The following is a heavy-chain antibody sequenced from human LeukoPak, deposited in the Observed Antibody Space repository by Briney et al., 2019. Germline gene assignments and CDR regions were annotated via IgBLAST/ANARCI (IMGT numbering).Heavy chain of an antibody. Sequence: GGSLRLSCAASGFTFSSYAMHWVRQAPGKGREWVAVISYDGSNKYYADSVKGRFTISRDNSNNTLYLQMNSLRAEDTAVYYCARDSRAYDSSGYYRNDAFDIWGQGTMVTVSS. CDR1: GFTFSSYA. CDR3: ARDSRAYDSSGYYRNDAFDI. J-gene: IGHJ3*02. D-gene: IGHD3-22*01. V-gene: IGHV3-30*04. CDR2: ISYDGSNK.